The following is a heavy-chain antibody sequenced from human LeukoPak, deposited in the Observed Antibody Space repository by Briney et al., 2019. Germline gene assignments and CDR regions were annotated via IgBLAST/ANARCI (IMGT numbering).Heavy chain of an antibody. CDR1: GYTFTSYD. J-gene: IGHJ4*02. CDR3: ATGRSYAYGSGKRTYYFDY. V-gene: IGHV1-8*01. Sequence: ASVKVSCKASGYTFTSYDINWVRQATGQGLEWMGWMNSNSGNTGYAQKFQGRVTMTRNTSISTAYMELSSLRSEDTAVYYCATGRSYAYGSGKRTYYFDYWGQGTLVTVSS. CDR2: MNSNSGNT. D-gene: IGHD3-10*01.